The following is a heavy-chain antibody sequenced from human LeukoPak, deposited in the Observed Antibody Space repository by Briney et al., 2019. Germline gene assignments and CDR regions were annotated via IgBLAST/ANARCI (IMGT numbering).Heavy chain of an antibody. D-gene: IGHD3-16*01. V-gene: IGHV3-7*01. CDR2: IKQDGSEK. Sequence: GGSLRLSCAASGITFSSYWMSWVRQAPGKGLEWVANIKQDGSEKYYVDSVKGRSTISRDNAKNSLYLQMNSLRAEDTAVYYCARDVGGGHAFDIWGQGTMVTVSS. CDR1: GITFSSYW. CDR3: ARDVGGGHAFDI. J-gene: IGHJ3*02.